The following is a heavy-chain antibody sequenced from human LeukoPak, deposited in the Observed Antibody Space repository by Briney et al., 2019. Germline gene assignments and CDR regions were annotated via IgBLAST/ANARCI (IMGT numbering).Heavy chain of an antibody. CDR3: ARHSGSGWQALGY. D-gene: IGHD6-19*01. CDR1: GYTFSNSG. J-gene: IGHJ4*02. V-gene: IGHV1-18*04. CDR2: TSYNGNT. Sequence: TSVKSSCKTSGYTFSNSGISWVRQAPGLGLEWMGWTSYNGNTNYAQKFQDRVTMTTDTSTTTAYMELRSLESDDTAVYYCARHSGSGWQALGYWGQGTLVTVPS.